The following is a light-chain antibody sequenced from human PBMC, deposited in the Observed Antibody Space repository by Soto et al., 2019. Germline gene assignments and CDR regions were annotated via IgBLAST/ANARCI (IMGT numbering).Light chain of an antibody. CDR3: QQYNNRPPWT. CDR2: GAS. J-gene: IGKJ1*01. Sequence: EIVMTQSPVTLSASPGERATLSCRASQTVSNNLAWYHQKPGQTPRLLIYGASTRAPGIPARFTGSGSGTEFTLTISGLQSEDFAVYYCQQYNNRPPWTFVQGTRVEIK. CDR1: QTVSNN. V-gene: IGKV3-15*01.